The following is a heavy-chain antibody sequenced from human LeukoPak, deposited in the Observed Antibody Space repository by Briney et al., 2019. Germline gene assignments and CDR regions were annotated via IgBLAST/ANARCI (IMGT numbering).Heavy chain of an antibody. V-gene: IGHV3-73*01. CDR3: TRHAARYCSGGSCYGNDY. Sequence: PGGSLKLSCAASGSTFSGSAMLWVRQASGKGLEWVGRIRSKANSYATAYAASVKGRFTISRDDSKNTAYLQMNSLKTEDTAVYYCTRHAARYCSGGSCYGNDYWGQGTLVTVSS. CDR1: GSTFSGSA. D-gene: IGHD2-15*01. J-gene: IGHJ4*02. CDR2: IRSKANSYAT.